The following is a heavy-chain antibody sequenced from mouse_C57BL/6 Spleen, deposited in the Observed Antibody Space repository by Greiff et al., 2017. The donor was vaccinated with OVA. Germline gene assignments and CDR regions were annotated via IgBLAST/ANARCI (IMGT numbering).Heavy chain of an antibody. CDR1: GYTFTSYW. D-gene: IGHD1-1*01. CDR3: AREGLGGSPFAY. Sequence: QVHVKQPGTELVKPGASVKLSCKASGYTFTSYWMHWVKQRPGQGLEWIGNINPSNGGTNYNEKFKSKATLTVDKSSSTAYMQLSSLTSEDSAVYYCAREGLGGSPFAYWGQGTLVTVSA. V-gene: IGHV1-53*01. J-gene: IGHJ3*01. CDR2: INPSNGGT.